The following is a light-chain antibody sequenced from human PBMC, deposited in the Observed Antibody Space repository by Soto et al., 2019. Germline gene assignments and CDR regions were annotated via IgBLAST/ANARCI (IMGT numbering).Light chain of an antibody. Sequence: DIQMTQSPSTLSGSVGDRVTITCRASQTISSWLAWYQQKPWKAPKLLIYTASTLTSGVPSRFSGSGSGTEFTLTISSLQTDDFATYYCQHYNSYSEAFGQGTKVELK. CDR1: QTISSW. V-gene: IGKV1-5*03. J-gene: IGKJ1*01. CDR3: QHYNSYSEA. CDR2: TAS.